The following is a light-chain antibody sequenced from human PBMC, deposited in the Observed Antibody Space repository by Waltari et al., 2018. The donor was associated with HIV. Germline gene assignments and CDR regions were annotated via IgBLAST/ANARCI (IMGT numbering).Light chain of an antibody. CDR2: YDS. J-gene: IGLJ2*01. V-gene: IGLV3-21*04. Sequence: YVLTQPPSVSVAQGKTATITCEGDRIGTKSVHWYQQKSGQAPQLIIYYDSDRPSVIPERFSGSNSGSAATLTISRVEDGDEADYYCEVWDETRNRVVFGGGTKLFAL. CDR1: RIGTKS. CDR3: EVWDETRNRVV.